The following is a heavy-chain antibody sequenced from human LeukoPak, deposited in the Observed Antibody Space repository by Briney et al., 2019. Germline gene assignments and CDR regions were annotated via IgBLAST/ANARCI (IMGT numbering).Heavy chain of an antibody. V-gene: IGHV4-34*01. D-gene: IGHD1-26*01. CDR1: GGSFSGYY. CDR3: ARDLSGSGSYYLGGNHDAFDI. Sequence: SETLSLTCAVYGGSFSGYYWSWIRQPPGKGLEWIGEIKHSGSTNYNPSLKSRVTISVDTSKNQFSLKLSSVTAADTAVYYCARDLSGSGSYYLGGNHDAFDIWGQGTMVTVSS. CDR2: IKHSGST. J-gene: IGHJ3*02.